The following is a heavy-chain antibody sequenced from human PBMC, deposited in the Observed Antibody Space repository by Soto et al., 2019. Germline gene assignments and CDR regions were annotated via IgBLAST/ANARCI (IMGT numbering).Heavy chain of an antibody. D-gene: IGHD2-15*01. Sequence: EVQLVESGGGLVQPGGSLRLSCAASGFTFSSYSMNWVRQAPGKGLEWISYISSSSSTTYYADSVKGRFTISRDNAKNSLYLQMNSLRDEDTAVYYCAREDIVLEVRGVPFDYWGQGTLVTVSS. J-gene: IGHJ4*02. CDR1: GFTFSSYS. CDR2: ISSSSSTT. V-gene: IGHV3-48*02. CDR3: AREDIVLEVRGVPFDY.